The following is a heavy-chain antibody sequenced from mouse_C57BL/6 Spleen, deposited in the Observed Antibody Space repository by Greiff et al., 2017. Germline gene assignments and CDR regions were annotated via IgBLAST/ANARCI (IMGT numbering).Heavy chain of an antibody. CDR3: ARELGFEV. D-gene: IGHD1-3*01. V-gene: IGHV1-59*01. Sequence: QVHVKQPGAELVRPGTSVKLSCKASGYTFTSYWMHWVKQRPGQGLEWIGVIDPSDSYTNYNQKFKGKATLTVDTSSSTAYMQLSSLTSEDSAVYYCARELGFEVWGTGTTVTVAS. CDR1: GYTFTSYW. CDR2: IDPSDSYT. J-gene: IGHJ1*03.